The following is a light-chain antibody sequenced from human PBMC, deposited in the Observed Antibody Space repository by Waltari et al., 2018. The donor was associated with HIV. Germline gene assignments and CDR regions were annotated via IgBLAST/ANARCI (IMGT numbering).Light chain of an antibody. CDR1: QGVSSS. Sequence: IVLRQSLATLSLSPGEIATLSCRASQGVSSSLAWYQQEPGQAPRLLIYDASNRATGIPARFSGSGSGTDFTLSISSLEPEDLAVYYFQQRSNWPPPTFGGGTKVEIK. J-gene: IGKJ4*01. CDR3: QQRSNWPPPT. CDR2: DAS. V-gene: IGKV3-11*01.